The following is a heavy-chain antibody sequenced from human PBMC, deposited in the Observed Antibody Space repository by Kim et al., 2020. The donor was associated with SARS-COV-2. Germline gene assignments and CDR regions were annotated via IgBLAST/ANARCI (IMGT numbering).Heavy chain of an antibody. Sequence: GGSLRLSCAASGFTVSRNYMSWVRQAPGKGLEWVSVIYSGGSTYYADSVKGRFTISRDNSKNTLYLQMNSLRAEDTAVYYCARGMGIAVAGIQNWGQGTLSPSPQ. CDR1: GFTVSRNY. J-gene: IGHJ4*02. CDR2: IYSGGST. CDR3: ARGMGIAVAGIQN. V-gene: IGHV3-66*01. D-gene: IGHD6-19*01.